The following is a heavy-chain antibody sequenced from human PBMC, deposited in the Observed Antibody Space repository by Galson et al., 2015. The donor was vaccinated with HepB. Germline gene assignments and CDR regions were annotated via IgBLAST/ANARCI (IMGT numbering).Heavy chain of an antibody. CDR2: INPNSGGT. Sequence: SVKVSCKASGSTFTSYYIHWVRQAPGQGLDWMGRINPNSGGTNYAQKFQGRVTVTRDTSITTAYMELSRLRSDDTAVYYCARGGTNWGLNYYCFDPWGQGTLVTVSS. J-gene: IGHJ5*02. V-gene: IGHV1-2*06. CDR1: GSTFTSYY. CDR3: ARGGTNWGLNYYCFDP. D-gene: IGHD7-27*01.